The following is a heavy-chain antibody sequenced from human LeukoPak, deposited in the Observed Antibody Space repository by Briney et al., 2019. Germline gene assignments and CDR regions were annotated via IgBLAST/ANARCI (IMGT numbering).Heavy chain of an antibody. CDR1: GYTFTGYY. V-gene: IGHV1-2*02. CDR2: INPNSGGT. D-gene: IGHD3-9*01. J-gene: IGHJ4*02. CDR3: AREDAPRTGYYKNSHFDY. Sequence: ASVKVSCKASGYTFTGYYMHWVRQAPGQGLEWMGWINPNSGGTNYAQKFQGRVTMTRDTSISTAYMELSRLRSDDTAVYYCAREDAPRTGYYKNSHFDYWGQGILVTVSS.